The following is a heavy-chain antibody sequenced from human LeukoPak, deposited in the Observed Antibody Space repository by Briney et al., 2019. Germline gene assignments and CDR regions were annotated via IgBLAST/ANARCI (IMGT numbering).Heavy chain of an antibody. J-gene: IGHJ4*01. CDR1: GGSISDYY. Sequence: TSETLSLTCTVSGGSISDYYWSWIRQPPGKGLEWIGYISYSGRTNYNPSLKSRITISVDTSKNQFSLNLSSVTAADTAVYYCARDLDGSGSFNKDWGQGTLVIVSS. D-gene: IGHD3-10*01. CDR3: ARDLDGSGSFNKD. V-gene: IGHV4-59*01. CDR2: ISYSGRT.